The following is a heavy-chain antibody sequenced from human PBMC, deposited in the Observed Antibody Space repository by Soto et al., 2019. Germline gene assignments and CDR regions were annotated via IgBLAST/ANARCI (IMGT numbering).Heavy chain of an antibody. Sequence: VSLRLSCAASGFTFSSYAMSWVRQAPGKGLEWVSAISGSGGSTYYADSVKGRFTISRDNSKNTLYLQMNSLRAEDTAVYYCAKLPRAVQLWLYGFDYWGQGTLVTVSS. D-gene: IGHD5-18*01. CDR3: AKLPRAVQLWLYGFDY. J-gene: IGHJ4*02. V-gene: IGHV3-23*01. CDR2: ISGSGGST. CDR1: GFTFSSYA.